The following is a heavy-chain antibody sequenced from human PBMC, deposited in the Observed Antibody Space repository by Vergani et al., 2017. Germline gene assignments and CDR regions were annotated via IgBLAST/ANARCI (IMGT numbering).Heavy chain of an antibody. CDR2: ISYDGSNN. CDR1: GFTFSSYA. Sequence: QVQLVESGGGVVQPGRSLRLSCAASGFTFSSYAMHWVRQAPGKGLEWVAVISYDGSNNYYADSVKGRFTISRDNSKNTLYLQMNSLRAEDTAVYYCARDLSYDYVWGSKDYWGQGTLVTVSS. D-gene: IGHD3-16*01. J-gene: IGHJ4*02. CDR3: ARDLSYDYVWGSKDY. V-gene: IGHV3-30-3*01.